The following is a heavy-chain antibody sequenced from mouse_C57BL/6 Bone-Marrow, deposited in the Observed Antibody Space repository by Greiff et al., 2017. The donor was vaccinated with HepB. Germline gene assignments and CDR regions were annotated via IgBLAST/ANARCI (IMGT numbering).Heavy chain of an antibody. CDR3: ARLGAY. J-gene: IGHJ3*01. CDR1: GFTFSSYG. CDR2: ISSGGSYT. Sequence: VQLKESGGDLVKPGGSLKLSCAASGFTFSSYGMSWVRQTPDKRLEWVATISSGGSYTYYPDSVKGRFTISRDNAKNTLYLQMSSLKSEDTAMYYCARLGAYWGQGTLVTVSA. V-gene: IGHV5-6*01.